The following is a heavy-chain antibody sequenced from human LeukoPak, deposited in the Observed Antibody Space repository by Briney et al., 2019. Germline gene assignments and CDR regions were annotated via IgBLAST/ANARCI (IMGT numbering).Heavy chain of an antibody. V-gene: IGHV3-48*01. J-gene: IGHJ4*02. CDR2: ITSSSSTI. Sequence: GGSLRLSCAASGFTFSSDSMNWVRQAPGKGLEWISYITSSSSTIYYADSVKGRFTISRDNAKNSLYLQMNSLRVEDTAVYYCARRGDSSGFYDWGQGTLVTVSS. CDR3: ARRGDSSGFYD. CDR1: GFTFSSDS. D-gene: IGHD3-22*01.